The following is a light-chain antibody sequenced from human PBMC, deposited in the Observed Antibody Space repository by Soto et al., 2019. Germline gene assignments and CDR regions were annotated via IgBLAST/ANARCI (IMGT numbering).Light chain of an antibody. CDR3: ALWDDSLRGWV. CDR1: SSNIGTNY. V-gene: IGLV1-47*01. CDR2: RNN. J-gene: IGLJ3*02. Sequence: QSVLTQPPSASGTPGQSVTISCSGSSSNIGTNYVFWYQQLPVTAPKLLIYRNNERPSGVPDRISGSKSGTSASLAISGLRSEDEAVYHCALWDDSLRGWVFGGGTKLTVL.